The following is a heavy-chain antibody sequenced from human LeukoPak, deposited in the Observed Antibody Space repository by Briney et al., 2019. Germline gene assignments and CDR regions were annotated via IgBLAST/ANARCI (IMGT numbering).Heavy chain of an antibody. D-gene: IGHD6-19*01. CDR3: AKDLSAAFDF. Sequence: GCLRLSCAASGFAFSSYGMHWVRQAPGKGLEWGARLVYDARGDYATSVKGRFSISRDHSKNTLFLDMSNLRVEDTALYYCAKDLSAAFDFWGQGVLVPVSS. CDR2: LVYDARG. V-gene: IGHV3-30*02. CDR1: GFAFSSYG. J-gene: IGHJ4*02.